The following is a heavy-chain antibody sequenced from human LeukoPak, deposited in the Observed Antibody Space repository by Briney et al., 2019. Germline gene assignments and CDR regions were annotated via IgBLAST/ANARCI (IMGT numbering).Heavy chain of an antibody. CDR2: IYYSGST. D-gene: IGHD3-22*01. CDR1: GGSISTSNYY. J-gene: IGHJ4*02. Sequence: SETLSLTCTVSGGSISTSNYYWGWIRQPPGKGLEWIGSIYYSGSTYYNPSLKSRVTISVDTSKNQFSLKLSSVTAADTAVYYCARVAMIVVAASCYFDYWGQGTLVTVSS. V-gene: IGHV4-39*07. CDR3: ARVAMIVVAASCYFDY.